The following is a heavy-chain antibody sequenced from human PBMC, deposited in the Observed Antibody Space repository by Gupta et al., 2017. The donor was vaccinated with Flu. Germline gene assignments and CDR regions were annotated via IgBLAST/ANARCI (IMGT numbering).Heavy chain of an antibody. CDR1: GFTFNSFA. Sequence: EVQLLESGGGLIQPGGSLRLSCAASGFTFNSFAMGWVRQTPGKGLEYVSAVSGSGGYRYYPPAMRGRFAISRDEDKDTVYLQMSRLRAEDTAIYYCVKGGEFWSAYYMAGLVCDYWGQGILGTVSS. CDR2: VSGSGGYR. D-gene: IGHD3-3*01. CDR3: VKGGEFWSAYYMAGLVCDY. V-gene: IGHV3-23*01. J-gene: IGHJ4*02.